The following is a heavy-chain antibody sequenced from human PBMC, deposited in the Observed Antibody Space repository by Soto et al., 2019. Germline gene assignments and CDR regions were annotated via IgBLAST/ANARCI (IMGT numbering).Heavy chain of an antibody. V-gene: IGHV4-59*01. Sequence: SETLSLTCTFSCGSIISYYWSWIRQPPGKGLEWIGYIYYSGSTNYNPSLKSRVTISADTSKNQFSLKLSSVTAADTAVYYCARGYRQYDFWSGYWDYFDYWGQGALVTVSS. D-gene: IGHD3-3*01. CDR3: ARGYRQYDFWSGYWDYFDY. CDR2: IYYSGST. CDR1: CGSIISYY. J-gene: IGHJ4*02.